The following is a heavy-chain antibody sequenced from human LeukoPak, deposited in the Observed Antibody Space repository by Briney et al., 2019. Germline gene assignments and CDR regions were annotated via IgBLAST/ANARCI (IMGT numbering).Heavy chain of an antibody. CDR2: IYYSGST. J-gene: IGHJ4*02. CDR1: GGSISSYY. CDR3: ARSGSYYGSFDY. V-gene: IGHV4-59*08. D-gene: IGHD1-26*01. Sequence: SETLSLTCTVSGGSISSYYWSWLRQPPGKGLEWIGYIYYSGSTNYNPSLKSRVTISVDTSKNQFSLKLSSVTAADTAVYYCARSGSYYGSFDYWGQGTLVTVSS.